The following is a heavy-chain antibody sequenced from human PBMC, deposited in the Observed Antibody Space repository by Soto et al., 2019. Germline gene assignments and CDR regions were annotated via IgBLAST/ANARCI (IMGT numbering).Heavy chain of an antibody. J-gene: IGHJ4*02. Sequence: GGSLRLSCAASGFTFSSYGMHWVRQAPGKGLEWVAVISYDGSNKYYADSVKGRFTISRDNSKNTLYLQMNSLRAEDTAVYYCAKSEAAAGPDYWGQGTLVTVSS. CDR3: AKSEAAAGPDY. CDR2: ISYDGSNK. D-gene: IGHD6-13*01. V-gene: IGHV3-30*18. CDR1: GFTFSSYG.